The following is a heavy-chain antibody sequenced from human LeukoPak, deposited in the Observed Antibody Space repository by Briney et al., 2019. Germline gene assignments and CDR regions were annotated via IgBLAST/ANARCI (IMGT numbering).Heavy chain of an antibody. CDR1: GGSISSYY. CDR2: IYYSGST. D-gene: IGHD2-8*01. Sequence: SETLSLTCTVSGGSISSYYWSWIRQPPGKGLEWIGYIYYSGSTNYNPSLKSRVTISVDTSKNQFSLKLSSVTAADTAVYYCARDRSRYCTNGVCYTPPHYFDYWGQGTLVTVSS. V-gene: IGHV4-59*01. J-gene: IGHJ4*02. CDR3: ARDRSRYCTNGVCYTPPHYFDY.